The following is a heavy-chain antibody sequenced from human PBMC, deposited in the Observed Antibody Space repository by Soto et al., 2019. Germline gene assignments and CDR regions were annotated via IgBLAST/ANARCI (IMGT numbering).Heavy chain of an antibody. D-gene: IGHD2-15*01. Sequence: QVQLQESGPGLVKPSETLSLTCTVSGGSITPFKWSWIRQSPGKGLEWIGYMYSSGSVNYNPSLKSRVTISMDTSKNQDSLKLISATAADTAVYYCAREWSAFDYWGQGILVTVSS. CDR2: MYSSGSV. CDR1: GGSITPFK. CDR3: AREWSAFDY. V-gene: IGHV4-59*01. J-gene: IGHJ4*02.